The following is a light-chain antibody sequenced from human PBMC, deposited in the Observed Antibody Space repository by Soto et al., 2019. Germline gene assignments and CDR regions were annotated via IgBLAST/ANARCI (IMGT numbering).Light chain of an antibody. J-gene: IGKJ2*01. CDR1: QSISSY. V-gene: IGKV1-39*01. CDR2: AAS. Sequence: DIQMTQSPSSLSASVGDRVTITCPASQSISSYLNWYQQKPGKAPKLLIYAASSLQSGVPSRFSGSGSGTDFTLTISSLQPEDFATYYCQQSYSTPFGQGTKLEIK. CDR3: QQSYSTP.